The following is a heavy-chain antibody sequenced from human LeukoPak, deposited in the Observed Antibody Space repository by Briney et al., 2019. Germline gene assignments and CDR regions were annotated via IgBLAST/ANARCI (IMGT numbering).Heavy chain of an antibody. D-gene: IGHD3-22*01. J-gene: IGHJ4*02. V-gene: IGHV3-33*01. CDR1: GFTFTSYG. CDR2: IWYDGSNK. Sequence: PGGSLRLSCEASGFTFTSYGMHWVRQAPGKGLEWVAAIWYDGSNKYYSDSLKGRFTISRDNSKSTLYLQMNSLRVEDTAVYHCARSGGDFYDSSGYGVIDYWGRGTLVTVSS. CDR3: ARSGGDFYDSSGYGVIDY.